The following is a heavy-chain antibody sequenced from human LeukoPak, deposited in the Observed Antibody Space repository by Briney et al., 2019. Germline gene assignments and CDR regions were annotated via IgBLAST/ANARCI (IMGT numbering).Heavy chain of an antibody. J-gene: IGHJ5*02. CDR3: ARGGCSSTSCYLPFDP. Sequence: GSLRLSCAASGFTFSDYYMSWIRQPPGKGLEWIGEINHSGSTNYNPSLKSRVTISVDTSKNQFSLKLSSVTAADTAVYYCARGGCSSTSCYLPFDPWGQGTLVTVSS. D-gene: IGHD2-2*01. CDR1: GFTFSDYY. CDR2: INHSGST. V-gene: IGHV4-34*01.